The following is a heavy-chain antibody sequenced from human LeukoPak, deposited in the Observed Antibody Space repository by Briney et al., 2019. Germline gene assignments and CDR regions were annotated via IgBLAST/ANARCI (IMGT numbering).Heavy chain of an antibody. D-gene: IGHD5-18*01. V-gene: IGHV1-18*01. CDR3: GRQVDTSMALPDY. J-gene: IGHJ4*02. Sequence: ASVKVSCKASGYTFANYGISWVRQAPGLGLEWMGWISGYNGKTNYAQKFQDRVTMTTDTSTRIAFMELRSLRSDDTAVYYCGRQVDTSMALPDYWGQGTLVTVSS. CDR2: ISGYNGKT. CDR1: GYTFANYG.